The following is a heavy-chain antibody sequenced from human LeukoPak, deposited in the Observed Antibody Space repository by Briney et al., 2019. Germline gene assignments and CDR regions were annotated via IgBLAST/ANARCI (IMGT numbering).Heavy chain of an antibody. CDR3: AKARSNVVGSLFGY. D-gene: IGHD2-15*01. CDR2: ISGSGGST. J-gene: IGHJ4*02. Sequence: GGSLRLSCAASGFTFSSYAMSWVRQAPGKGLEWVSAISGSGGSTYYADSVKGRFTISRDNSKNTLYLQMNSLRAEDKAVYYCAKARSNVVGSLFGYWGQGTLVTVSS. CDR1: GFTFSSYA. V-gene: IGHV3-23*01.